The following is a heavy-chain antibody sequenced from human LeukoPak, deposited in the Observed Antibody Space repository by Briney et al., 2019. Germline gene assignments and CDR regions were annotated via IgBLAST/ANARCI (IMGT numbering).Heavy chain of an antibody. CDR1: GFTVSSNF. CDR2: IYSGGST. Sequence: PGGSLRLSCAASGFTVSSNFMSWVRQAPGKGLEWVSVIYSGGSTYYADSVKGRFTISRDNSKNTLYLQMNSLRAEDTAVYYCAREEVGVPQVDYWGQGTLVTVSS. J-gene: IGHJ4*02. D-gene: IGHD3-10*01. V-gene: IGHV3-53*01. CDR3: AREEVGVPQVDY.